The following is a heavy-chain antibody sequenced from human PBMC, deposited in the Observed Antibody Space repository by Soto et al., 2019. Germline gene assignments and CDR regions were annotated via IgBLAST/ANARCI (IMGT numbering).Heavy chain of an antibody. Sequence: GGSLRLSCAASGFTFSIYWMHWVRQAPGKGLVWVSRINSDGSSTSYADSVKGRFTISRDNAKNTLYLQMNSLRAEDTAVYYCARDSRGDGYDSSFWFDPWGQGTLVTVSS. J-gene: IGHJ5*02. D-gene: IGHD5-12*01. V-gene: IGHV3-74*01. CDR1: GFTFSIYW. CDR2: INSDGSST. CDR3: ARDSRGDGYDSSFWFDP.